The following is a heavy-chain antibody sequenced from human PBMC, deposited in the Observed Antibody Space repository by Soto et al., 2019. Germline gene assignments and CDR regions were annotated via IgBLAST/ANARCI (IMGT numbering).Heavy chain of an antibody. CDR3: ARQEYGDWGLGNWFGP. D-gene: IGHD7-27*01. J-gene: IGHJ5*02. V-gene: IGHV4-59*08. Sequence: SETLSLTCTVSGGSISSYYWSWIRQPPGKGLEWIGYIYYSGSTNYNPSLKSRVTISVDTSKNQFSLKLSSVTAADTAVYYCARQEYGDWGLGNWFGPWGQGTLVTVSS. CDR2: IYYSGST. CDR1: GGSISSYY.